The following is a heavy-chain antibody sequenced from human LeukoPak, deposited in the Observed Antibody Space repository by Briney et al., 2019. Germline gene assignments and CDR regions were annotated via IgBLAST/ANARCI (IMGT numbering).Heavy chain of an antibody. Sequence: ASVKVSCKGSGYTFTSYGISWVRQAPGQGLEWMGWISAYNGNTNYAQKLQGRVTMTTDTSTSTAYMELRSLRSDDTAVYYCARTKYYDSTGHPTTDWGQGTLVTVSS. CDR1: GYTFTSYG. J-gene: IGHJ4*02. D-gene: IGHD3-22*01. CDR2: ISAYNGNT. V-gene: IGHV1-18*01. CDR3: ARTKYYDSTGHPTTD.